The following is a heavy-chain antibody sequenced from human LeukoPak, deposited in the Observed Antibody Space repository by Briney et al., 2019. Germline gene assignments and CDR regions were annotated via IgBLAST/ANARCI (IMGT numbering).Heavy chain of an antibody. CDR3: ARRRTTGTTGYFDY. D-gene: IGHD1-1*01. Sequence: SETLSLTCTISRGSISTYYWSWIRQPPGKGLEWIGDISTGGSTNYNPSLKSRVTISVDTSKNQFSLNLSTVTAADTAVYYCARRRTTGTTGYFDYWGQGALVTVSS. CDR1: RGSISTYY. J-gene: IGHJ4*02. V-gene: IGHV4-4*09. CDR2: ISTGGST.